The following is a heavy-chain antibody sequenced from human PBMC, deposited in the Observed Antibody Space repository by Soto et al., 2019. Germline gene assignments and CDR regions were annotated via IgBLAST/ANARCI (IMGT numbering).Heavy chain of an antibody. CDR1: GGSISSGAYY. J-gene: IGHJ1*01. V-gene: IGHV4-31*03. Sequence: QVQLQESGPGLVKPSQTLSLTCTVSGGSISSGAYYWSWIRQHPGKGLEWIGYIYYSGSTYYNPSLKSRVTISVDKSKNQFSLKLSSVTAADTAVYYCAIYDSSGSRGFQHWGQGTLVTVSS. CDR3: AIYDSSGSRGFQH. D-gene: IGHD3-22*01. CDR2: IYYSGST.